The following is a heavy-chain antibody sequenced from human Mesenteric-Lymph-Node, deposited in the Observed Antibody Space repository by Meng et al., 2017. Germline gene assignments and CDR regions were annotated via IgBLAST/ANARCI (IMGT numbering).Heavy chain of an antibody. CDR1: GFTFGSYT. J-gene: IGHJ5*02. CDR2: ISGSGVST. V-gene: IGHV3-23*01. CDR3: AKDLVGITS. Sequence: GGSLRLSCAASGFTFGSYTMSRVRQAAGKGLEWVSTISGSGVSTYSADSVKGRFTISRDNSKNTVYLQMNSLRADDTALYYCAKDLVGITSWGQGTLVTVSS. D-gene: IGHD3-22*01.